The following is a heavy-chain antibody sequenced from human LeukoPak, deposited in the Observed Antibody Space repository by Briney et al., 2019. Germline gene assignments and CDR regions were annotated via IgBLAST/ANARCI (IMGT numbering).Heavy chain of an antibody. J-gene: IGHJ5*02. V-gene: IGHV3-53*04. CDR3: ARGGPGGSGSYYNNWFDP. CDR2: IYSGGST. CDR1: GFTVSSNY. Sequence: GGSLRLSCAASGFTVSSNYMSWVRQAPGKGLEWVSVIYSGGSTYYADSVKGRFTISRYNSKNTLYLQMNSLRAEDTAVYYCARGGPGGSGSYYNNWFDPWGQGTLVTVSS. D-gene: IGHD3-10*01.